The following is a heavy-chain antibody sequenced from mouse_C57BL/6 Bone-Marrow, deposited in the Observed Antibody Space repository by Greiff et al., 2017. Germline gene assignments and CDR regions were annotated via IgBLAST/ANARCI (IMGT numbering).Heavy chain of an antibody. CDR1: GFTFSDYG. Sequence: EVKLVESGGGLVQPGGSLKLSCAASGFTFSDYGMAWVRQAPRKGLEWVAFISTLAYSIYYADTVTGRFTISRENAKNTLYLEMSSLRSEDTAMYYCARRGYGSSYWYFDVWGTGTTVTVSS. J-gene: IGHJ1*03. D-gene: IGHD1-1*01. V-gene: IGHV5-15*01. CDR2: ISTLAYSI. CDR3: ARRGYGSSYWYFDV.